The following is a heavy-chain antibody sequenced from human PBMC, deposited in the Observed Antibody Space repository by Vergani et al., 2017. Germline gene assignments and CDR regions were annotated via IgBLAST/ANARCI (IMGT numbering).Heavy chain of an antibody. Sequence: QVQLQESGPGLVKPSQTLSLTCTVSGGSISSGGYYWTWIRQHPGKGLEWIGYIYYSGSTYYNPSLKSRVTISVDTSKNRFSLKLSSVTAADTAVYYCARAAQLRYFDWSLSYYAMDVWGQGTTVTVSS. V-gene: IGHV4-31*03. CDR2: IYYSGST. CDR3: ARAAQLRYFDWSLSYYAMDV. D-gene: IGHD3-9*01. J-gene: IGHJ6*02. CDR1: GGSISSGGYY.